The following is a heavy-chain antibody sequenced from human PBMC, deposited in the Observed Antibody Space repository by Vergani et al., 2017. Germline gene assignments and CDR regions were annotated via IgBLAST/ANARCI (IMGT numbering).Heavy chain of an antibody. CDR3: ASGLYSSSYGLDY. V-gene: IGHV4-39*07. D-gene: IGHD6-6*01. J-gene: IGHJ4*02. CDR1: GGSISSSSYY. Sequence: QLQLQESGPGLVKPSETLSLTCTVSGGSISSSSYYWGWIRQPPGKGREWIGSIYYSGSTYYNPSLKSRVTISVDTSKNQFSLKLSSVTAADTAVYYCASGLYSSSYGLDYWGQGTLVTVSS. CDR2: IYYSGST.